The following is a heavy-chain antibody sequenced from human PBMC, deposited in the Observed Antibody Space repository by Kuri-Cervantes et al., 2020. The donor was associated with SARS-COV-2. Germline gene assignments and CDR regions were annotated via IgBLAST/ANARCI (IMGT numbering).Heavy chain of an antibody. J-gene: IGHJ4*02. CDR2: ISSSGNSV. CDR1: GFTFSSYE. D-gene: IGHD3-3*01. V-gene: IGHV3-48*03. Sequence: GESLKISCAASGFTFSSYEMNWVRQAPGKGLEWISSISSSGNSVHYAESVRGRFHISTDDAKTTLTLEMHRLRADDTAIYYCARGVASLTYFDVWRAYFKYWGQGTLVTVSS. CDR3: ARGVASLTYFDVWRAYFKY.